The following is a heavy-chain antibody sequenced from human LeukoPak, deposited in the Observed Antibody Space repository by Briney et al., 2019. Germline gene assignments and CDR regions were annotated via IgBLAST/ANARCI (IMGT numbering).Heavy chain of an antibody. V-gene: IGHV4-34*01. D-gene: IGHD3-10*01. CDR1: GGSFSGYY. J-gene: IGHJ4*02. CDR3: ARDILLWFGELLMLDDY. CDR2: INHSGST. Sequence: SEPLSLTCAVYGGSFSGYYWGWIRQPPGKGLEWIGEINHSGSTNYNPSLKSRVTISVDTSKNQFSLKLSSVTAADTAVYYCARDILLWFGELLMLDDYWGQGTLVTVSA.